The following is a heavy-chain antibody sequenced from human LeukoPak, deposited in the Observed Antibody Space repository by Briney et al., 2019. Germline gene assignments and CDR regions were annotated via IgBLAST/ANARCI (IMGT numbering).Heavy chain of an antibody. J-gene: IGHJ4*02. CDR2: ISSSGSTT. Sequence: GGSLRLSCAASGFTFSNYNMIWVRQAPGKGLECVSYISSSGSTTHYADSVRGRFTISRDNAKKSLYLQMNSLRAEDTAVYYCARVWDGYSGEDYWGQGTLVTVSS. V-gene: IGHV3-48*01. CDR1: GFTFSNYN. CDR3: ARVWDGYSGEDY. D-gene: IGHD5-18*01.